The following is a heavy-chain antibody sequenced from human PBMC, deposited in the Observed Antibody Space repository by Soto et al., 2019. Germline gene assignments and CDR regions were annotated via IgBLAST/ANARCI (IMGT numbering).Heavy chain of an antibody. D-gene: IGHD6-13*01. V-gene: IGHV3-30*18. CDR1: GFTFSSYG. CDR2: ISYDGSNK. Sequence: QVQLVESGGGVVQPGRSLRLSCAASGFTFSSYGMHWVRQAPGKGLEWVAVISYDGSNKYYADSVKGRFTISRDNSKNTLYLQMNSLRAEDTAVYYCAKDLGVAAADYYYYGMDVGGQGTTVTVSS. J-gene: IGHJ6*02. CDR3: AKDLGVAAADYYYYGMDV.